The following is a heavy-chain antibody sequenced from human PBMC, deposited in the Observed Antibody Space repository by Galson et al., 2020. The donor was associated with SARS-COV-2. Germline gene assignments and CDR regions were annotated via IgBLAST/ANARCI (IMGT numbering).Heavy chain of an antibody. Sequence: GESLKLSCKGSGYSFTSYWIGWVRQMPGKGLEWMGIIYPGDSDTRYSPSFQGQVTISADKSISTAYLQWSSLKASDTAMYYCARQRGVARGLLWFGDVHYGMDVWGQGTTVTVSS. D-gene: IGHD3-10*01. CDR3: ARQRGVARGLLWFGDVHYGMDV. CDR2: IYPGDSDT. J-gene: IGHJ6*02. V-gene: IGHV5-51*01. CDR1: GYSFTSYW.